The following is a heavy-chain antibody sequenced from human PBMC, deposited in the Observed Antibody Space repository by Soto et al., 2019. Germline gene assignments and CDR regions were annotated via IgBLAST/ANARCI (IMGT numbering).Heavy chain of an antibody. V-gene: IGHV4-30-4*01. CDR2: IFFSGST. Sequence: SETLSLTCTVSGGSVSSGDYYWSWIRQPPGKGLELIGYIFFSGSTYYNPSLKSRVTMSIDTSKNQFSLKLTSVTAADTAVYYCARDKITGLFDYWGQGTLVTVS. J-gene: IGHJ4*02. CDR1: GGSVSSGDYY. CDR3: ARDKITGLFDY. D-gene: IGHD2-8*02.